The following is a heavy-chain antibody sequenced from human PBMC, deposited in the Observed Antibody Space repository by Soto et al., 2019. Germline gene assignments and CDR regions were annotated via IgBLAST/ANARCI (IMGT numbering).Heavy chain of an antibody. V-gene: IGHV3-21*01. Sequence: GGSLRLSCAASGFTFSSYSMNWVRQAPGKGLEWVSSISSSSSYIYYADSVKGRFTISRDNAKNSLYLQMNSLRAEDTAVYYCATFPDYYYYGMDVWGQGTTVTVSS. CDR2: ISSSSSYI. J-gene: IGHJ6*02. CDR1: GFTFSSYS. CDR3: ATFPDYYYYGMDV.